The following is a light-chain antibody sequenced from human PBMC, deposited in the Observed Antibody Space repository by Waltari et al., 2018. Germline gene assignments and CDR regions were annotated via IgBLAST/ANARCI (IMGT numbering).Light chain of an antibody. J-gene: IGKJ1*01. Sequence: DIQMTQSPSSLSASVGARVTITGLASQTISRYLNWYQQKPGKVPNLLIYAASSLQGGVPSRFSGSGSGRDFTLIITSLQPEDFATYYCQQTYSFTRTFGQGTKVEIK. V-gene: IGKV1-39*01. CDR1: QTISRY. CDR2: AAS. CDR3: QQTYSFTRT.